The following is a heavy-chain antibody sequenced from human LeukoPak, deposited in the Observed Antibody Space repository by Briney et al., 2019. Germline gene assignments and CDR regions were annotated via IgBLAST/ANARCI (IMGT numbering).Heavy chain of an antibody. CDR2: IYHSGST. Sequence: SETLSLTCAVSGYSISSGCYWGWIRQPPGKGLEWIGSIYHSGSTYYNPSLKSRVTISVDTSKNQFSLKLSSVTAADTAVYYCARQGSSWYIDYWGQGTLVTVSS. CDR3: ARQGSSWYIDY. V-gene: IGHV4-38-2*01. CDR1: GYSISSGCY. J-gene: IGHJ4*02. D-gene: IGHD6-13*01.